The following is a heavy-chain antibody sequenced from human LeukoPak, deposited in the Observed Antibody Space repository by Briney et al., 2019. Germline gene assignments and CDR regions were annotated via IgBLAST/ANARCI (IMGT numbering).Heavy chain of an antibody. CDR3: ARVWRGDAFDV. CDR1: GGSISSGGYY. Sequence: SETLSLTCKVSGGSISSGGYYWSWIRQHPGKGLEWIGYIYNSGNTYYNPSLKSRVTISVDTSKNQFALKLSSVTAADTAVYYCARVWRGDAFDVWGQGTMVTVSS. J-gene: IGHJ3*01. CDR2: IYNSGNT. V-gene: IGHV4-31*03. D-gene: IGHD2-21*01.